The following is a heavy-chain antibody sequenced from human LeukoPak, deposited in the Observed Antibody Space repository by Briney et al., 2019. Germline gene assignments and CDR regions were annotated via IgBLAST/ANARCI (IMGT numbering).Heavy chain of an antibody. Sequence: SETLSLTCTVSGHSLSSGDYYWSWIRQPPGKGLEWIGYIYYSGSTYYNPSLKSRVTISVDTSKNQFSLKRSSVTAADTAVYYCARKDYVPSWFDPWGQGTLVTVSS. V-gene: IGHV4-30-4*08. CDR2: IYYSGST. D-gene: IGHD4-17*01. CDR3: ARKDYVPSWFDP. CDR1: GHSLSSGDYY. J-gene: IGHJ5*02.